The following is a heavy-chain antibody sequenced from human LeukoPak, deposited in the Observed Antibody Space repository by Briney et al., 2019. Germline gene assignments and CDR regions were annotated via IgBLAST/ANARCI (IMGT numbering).Heavy chain of an antibody. CDR2: FDPEDGET. D-gene: IGHD3-3*01. CDR3: ATPSFFGVVISAFRF. J-gene: IGHJ3*01. CDR1: GYTLTELP. V-gene: IGHV1-24*01. Sequence: ASVKVSCKVSGYTLTELPIHWVRQAPGKGLQWMGGFDPEDGETIYAQKFQGRVIMTEDTSTDTAYMELSSLTDEDTAVYYCATPSFFGVVISAFRFWGQGTKVTVS.